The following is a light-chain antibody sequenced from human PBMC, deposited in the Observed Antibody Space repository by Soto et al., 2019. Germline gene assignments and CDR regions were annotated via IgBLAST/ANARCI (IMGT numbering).Light chain of an antibody. J-gene: IGLJ2*01. V-gene: IGLV2-8*01. CDR3: SSYAGSNNLV. Sequence: QSVLTQPPSASGSPGQSVTISCTGTSSDVGGYNYVSWYQQHPGKAPKLMIYEVSKQPSGVPERFSGSKSGNTAFLTVSGLQAEDEADYYCSSYAGSNNLVFGGGTQLTVL. CDR2: EVS. CDR1: SSDVGGYNY.